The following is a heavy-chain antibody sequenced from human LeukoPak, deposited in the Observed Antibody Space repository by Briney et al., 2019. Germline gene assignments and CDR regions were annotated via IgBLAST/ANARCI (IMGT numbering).Heavy chain of an antibody. J-gene: IGHJ4*02. V-gene: IGHV4-34*01. CDR1: GGSFSGYY. D-gene: IGHD3-10*01. CDR2: INHSGST. CDR3: ARGGDRSFDY. Sequence: SETLSLTCAVYGGSFSGYYWSWIRQPPGKGLEWIGEINHSGSTNYNPSLKSRVTISVDKAKNQFSLNLDSVTAADTAVYYCARGGDRSFDYWGQGTLVTVSS.